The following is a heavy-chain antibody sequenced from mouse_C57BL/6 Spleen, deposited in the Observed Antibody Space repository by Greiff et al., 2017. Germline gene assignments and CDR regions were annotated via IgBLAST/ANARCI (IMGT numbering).Heavy chain of an antibody. CDR3: ARKGTYYSNYVPFAY. CDR2: IYPRSGNT. Sequence: VQLQQSGAELARPGASVKLSCKASGYTFTSYGISWVQQRTEQGLEWIGEIYPRSGNTYYNEKFKGKATLTADKSSSTAYMELRSLTSEDSAVYFCARKGTYYSNYVPFAYWGQGTLVTVSA. V-gene: IGHV1-81*01. CDR1: GYTFTSYG. D-gene: IGHD2-5*01. J-gene: IGHJ3*01.